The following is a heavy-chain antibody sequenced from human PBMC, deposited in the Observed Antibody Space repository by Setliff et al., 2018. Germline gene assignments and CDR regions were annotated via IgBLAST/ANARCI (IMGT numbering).Heavy chain of an antibody. D-gene: IGHD2-8*01. CDR3: LRLVRYCSRTTCQRTLGDEV. J-gene: IGHJ4*02. Sequence: GASVKVSCKASGYTFSESIVSWVRQAPGQGLEWTGWIGVYTGRTSSAQKFQDRLTMITEKSTNMAYMELRGLRSDDTAVYYCLRLVRYCSRTTCQRTLGDEVWGQGTLVTVSS. CDR2: IGVYTGRT. CDR1: GYTFSESI. V-gene: IGHV1-18*01.